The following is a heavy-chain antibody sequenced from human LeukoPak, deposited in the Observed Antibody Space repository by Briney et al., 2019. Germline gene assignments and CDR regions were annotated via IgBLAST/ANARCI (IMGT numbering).Heavy chain of an antibody. CDR3: ARFPAYGSGGRDY. D-gene: IGHD3-10*01. V-gene: IGHV4-4*02. CDR2: IYLTGNT. CDR1: GGSMSSSNW. Sequence: PSETLSLTCVLSGGSMSSSNWYSWVRQPPGKGLEGIGEIYLTGNTNYNPSLKSRVTISVDTSKNQFSLKRSPVTAADKAVYYCARFPAYGSGGRDYWGQGTLVTVSS. J-gene: IGHJ4*02.